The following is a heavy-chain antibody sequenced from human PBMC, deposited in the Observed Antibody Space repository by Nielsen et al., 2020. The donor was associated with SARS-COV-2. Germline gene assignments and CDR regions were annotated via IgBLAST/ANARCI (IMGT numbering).Heavy chain of an antibody. CDR1: GFSFSSYA. Sequence: GESLKISCAASGFSFSSYAMTWVRQAPGKGLEWVSSIGTTSDKTFYADSVKGRFTISRDNSKNTLYLQLNSLRAEDTAVFYCAKISGSQRHYFDFWGQGALVTVSS. V-gene: IGHV3-23*01. J-gene: IGHJ4*02. D-gene: IGHD1-26*01. CDR2: IGTTSDKT. CDR3: AKISGSQRHYFDF.